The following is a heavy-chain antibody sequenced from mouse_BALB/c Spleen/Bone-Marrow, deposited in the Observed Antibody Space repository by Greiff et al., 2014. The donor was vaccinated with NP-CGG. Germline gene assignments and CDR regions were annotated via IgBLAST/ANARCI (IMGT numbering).Heavy chain of an antibody. Sequence: VQLQQSXAELARPGASVKLSCKASGYTFTDYYVSWVKQRTGQGLEWIGEIYPGSGNTYYNEKFKGKATLTADRSSSTAYMQLSSLTSEDSAVYFCARAASLDYWGQGTSVTVSS. CDR3: ARAASLDY. CDR2: IYPGSGNT. V-gene: IGHV1-77*01. CDR1: GYTFTDYY. J-gene: IGHJ4*01.